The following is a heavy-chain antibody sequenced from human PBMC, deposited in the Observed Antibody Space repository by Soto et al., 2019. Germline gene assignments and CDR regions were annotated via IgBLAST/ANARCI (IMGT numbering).Heavy chain of an antibody. CDR1: GGSISSYY. Sequence: PSETLSLTCTVSGGSISSYYWSWIRQPPGKGLEWIGYIYYSGSTNYNPSLKSRVTISVDTSKNQFSLKLRSLRSDDTAVYYCARDGLRDYGDPHDYWGQGTLVTVSS. D-gene: IGHD4-17*01. CDR2: IYYSGST. V-gene: IGHV4-59*01. CDR3: ARDGLRDYGDPHDY. J-gene: IGHJ4*02.